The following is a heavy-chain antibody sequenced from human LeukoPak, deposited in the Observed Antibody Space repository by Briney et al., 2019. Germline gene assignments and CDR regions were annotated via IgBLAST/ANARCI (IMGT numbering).Heavy chain of an antibody. J-gene: IGHJ4*02. V-gene: IGHV3-74*01. CDR2: IDGGGSST. CDR3: ARIDTVTNRYYFDY. Sequence: GGSLRLSCGASGFTFSYHWMHWVRQVPGKGLVWVSRIDGGGSSTSYADSVKGRFSISRDNSKNTLYLQMNSLRAEDTAVYYCARIDTVTNRYYFDYWGQGTLVTVSS. D-gene: IGHD4-17*01. CDR1: GFTFSYHW.